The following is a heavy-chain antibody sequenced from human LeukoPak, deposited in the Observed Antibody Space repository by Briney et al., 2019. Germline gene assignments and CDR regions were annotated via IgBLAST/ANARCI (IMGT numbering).Heavy chain of an antibody. CDR2: IYTSGST. CDR3: ARISSSSLGFDP. CDR1: GSISSGSYY. Sequence: SETLSLTCTVSGSISSGSYYWSWIRQPAGKGLEWIGRIYTSGSTNYNPSLESRVTISVDTSKNQFSLKLSSVTAADTAVYYCARISSSSLGFDPWGQGTLVTVSS. V-gene: IGHV4-61*02. D-gene: IGHD6-13*01. J-gene: IGHJ5*02.